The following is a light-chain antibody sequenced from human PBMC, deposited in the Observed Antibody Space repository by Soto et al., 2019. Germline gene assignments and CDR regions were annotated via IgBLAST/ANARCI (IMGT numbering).Light chain of an antibody. Sequence: DVQLTQSPSSLSAAVGDRVTITCRASQSIRTYLNWYQQRPGKAPKLLIYAASTLHSGVPSRFSGGGSGTEFTLTISSLQPEDFATYYWQQSFSTRTVTFGGGTRVEI. V-gene: IGKV1-39*01. CDR1: QSIRTY. CDR2: AAS. CDR3: QQSFSTRTVT. J-gene: IGKJ4*01.